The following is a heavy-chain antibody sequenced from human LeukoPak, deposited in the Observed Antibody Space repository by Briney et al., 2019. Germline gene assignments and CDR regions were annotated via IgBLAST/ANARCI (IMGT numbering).Heavy chain of an antibody. CDR3: ARQSEDYYDSSGYYSRWYFDL. CDR2: IYPGDSDT. CDR1: GYSFTSYW. J-gene: IGHJ2*01. Sequence: GESLKISCKGSGYSFTSYWIGWVRQMPGKGLERMGIIYPGDSDTRYSPSFQGQVTISADKSISTAYLQWSSLKASDTAMYYCARQSEDYYDSSGYYSRWYFDLWGRGTLVTVSS. V-gene: IGHV5-51*01. D-gene: IGHD3-22*01.